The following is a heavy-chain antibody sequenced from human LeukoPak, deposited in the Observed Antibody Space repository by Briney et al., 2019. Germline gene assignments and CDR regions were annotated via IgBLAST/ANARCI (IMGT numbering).Heavy chain of an antibody. Sequence: ASVKVSCKASGYTFTSYDINWVRQATGQGLEWMGWMNPNSGNTGYAQKFQGRVTITRNTSISTAYMELSSLRSEDTAVYYCARGIAARHNWFDPRGQGTLVTVSS. CDR2: MNPNSGNT. D-gene: IGHD6-6*01. CDR3: ARGIAARHNWFDP. V-gene: IGHV1-8*03. J-gene: IGHJ5*02. CDR1: GYTFTSYD.